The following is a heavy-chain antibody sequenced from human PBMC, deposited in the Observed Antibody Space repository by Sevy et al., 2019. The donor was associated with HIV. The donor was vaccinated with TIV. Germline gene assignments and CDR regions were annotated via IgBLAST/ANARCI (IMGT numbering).Heavy chain of an antibody. CDR1: GFTFSDYY. CDR2: ISSSGSTI. J-gene: IGHJ4*02. D-gene: IGHD1-26*01. CDR3: ATRSGEVGATPPYFDY. Sequence: GGSLRLSCAASGFTFSDYYMSWIRQAPGKGLEWVSYISSSGSTIYYADSLKGRFTISRDNAKNSLYLQMNSLRAEDTAVYYCATRSGEVGATPPYFDYWGQGTLVTVSS. V-gene: IGHV3-11*01.